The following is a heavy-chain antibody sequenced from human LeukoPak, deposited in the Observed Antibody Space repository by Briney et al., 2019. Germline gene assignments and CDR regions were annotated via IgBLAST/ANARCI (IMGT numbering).Heavy chain of an antibody. CDR1: CYIFISNW. V-gene: IGHV5-51*01. Sequence: AGCLKISCRGACYIFISNWIGWVRQLPAENLEWMGIIYPGDSETRYSPSFQGQVTISADKSISTAYLQWSSLKASDTSMYYCARGYGAVDYWGQGTLVTVSS. J-gene: IGHJ4*02. CDR2: IYPGDSET. CDR3: ARGYGAVDY. D-gene: IGHD6-13*01.